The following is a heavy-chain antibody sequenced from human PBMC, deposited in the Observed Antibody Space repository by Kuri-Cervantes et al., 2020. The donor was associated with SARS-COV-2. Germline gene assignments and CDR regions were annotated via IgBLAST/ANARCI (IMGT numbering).Heavy chain of an antibody. CDR2: INHSGST. Sequence: SETLSLTSAVDGGSFSGYYWSWISQPPRKGLEWIGEINHSGSTNYNPSLKSRVTISVDTSKNQFSLKLSSVTAADTAVYYCARGGRIAVAGILLPLYYYGMDVWGQGTTVTVSS. V-gene: IGHV4-34*01. CDR3: ARGGRIAVAGILLPLYYYGMDV. D-gene: IGHD6-19*01. CDR1: GGSFSGYY. J-gene: IGHJ6*02.